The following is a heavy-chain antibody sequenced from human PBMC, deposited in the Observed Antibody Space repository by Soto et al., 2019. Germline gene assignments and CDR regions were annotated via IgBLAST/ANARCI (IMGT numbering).Heavy chain of an antibody. Sequence: GGSLRLSCAASGFIFSNYEMSWVRQAPGKGLEWVSYIDHSGTTIYYADSVKGRFTISRDIAKNSLFLQMNSLRAEDTAVYYCARGHIVATILDYWGQGTLVTVSS. D-gene: IGHD5-12*01. CDR1: GFIFSNYE. CDR3: ARGHIVATILDY. V-gene: IGHV3-48*03. J-gene: IGHJ4*02. CDR2: IDHSGTTI.